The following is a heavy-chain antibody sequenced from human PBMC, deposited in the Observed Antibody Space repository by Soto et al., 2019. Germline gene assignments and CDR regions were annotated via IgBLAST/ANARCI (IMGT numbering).Heavy chain of an antibody. J-gene: IGHJ6*02. Sequence: ASVKVSCKASGYTFTSYAMLWVRQAPGQRLEWMGWINAGNGNTKYSQKFQGRVTITRDTSASTAYMELSSLRSEDTAVYYCARGNVPRFSYYYGMDVWGQGATVTVSS. CDR2: INAGNGNT. V-gene: IGHV1-3*01. CDR3: ARGNVPRFSYYYGMDV. D-gene: IGHD3-3*01. CDR1: GYTFTSYA.